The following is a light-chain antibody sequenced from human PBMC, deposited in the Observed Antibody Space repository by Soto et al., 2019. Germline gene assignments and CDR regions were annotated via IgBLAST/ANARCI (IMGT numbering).Light chain of an antibody. CDR3: QHYYTVPVT. CDR2: WAS. CDR1: QSVLSSSNNKNY. V-gene: IGKV4-1*01. J-gene: IGKJ4*01. Sequence: DIVMTQSPDSLAVSLGERATINCKSSQSVLSSSNNKNYLAWYQQKPGQPPKLLIYWASTRQSGVPARFSGSGCVTDFTLTISSLQAEDVAVYYCQHYYTVPVTFGGGTKVEIK.